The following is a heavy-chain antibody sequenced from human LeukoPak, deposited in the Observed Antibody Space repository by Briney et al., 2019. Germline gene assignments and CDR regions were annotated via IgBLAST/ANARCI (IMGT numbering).Heavy chain of an antibody. J-gene: IGHJ4*02. CDR1: GFSFSDYV. CDR2: ISKDGGTK. D-gene: IGHD2-15*01. Sequence: PGKSLRLSCAASGFSFSDYVIHWVRQAPGKGLDWVAVISKDGGTKYYADSVKGRLTISRDNSTNMLYLQMHSLRPEDTAVYYCARGGDLKYCSGGSCYSVDYWGQGTLVTASS. CDR3: ARGGDLKYCSGGSCYSVDY. V-gene: IGHV3-30-3*01.